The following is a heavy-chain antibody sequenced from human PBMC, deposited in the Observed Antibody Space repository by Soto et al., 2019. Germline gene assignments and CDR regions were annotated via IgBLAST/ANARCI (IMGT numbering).Heavy chain of an antibody. V-gene: IGHV4-59*08. J-gene: IGHJ4*02. CDR1: GGSINSYC. Sequence: QVQLQESGPGLVKPSETLSLTCTVSGGSINSYCWSWIRQPPGKGLEWIAYIFVSGHANYNPSLKSRVTISVDTSKNQFSLKLTSVTAADTAVYYCARHRRTTVAKFYFDNWGQGALVTVSS. CDR3: ARHRRTTVAKFYFDN. CDR2: IFVSGHA. D-gene: IGHD4-4*01.